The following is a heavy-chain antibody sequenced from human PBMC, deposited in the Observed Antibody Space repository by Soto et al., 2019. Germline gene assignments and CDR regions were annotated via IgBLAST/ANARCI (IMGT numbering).Heavy chain of an antibody. CDR2: IKSKTDVGTT. Sequence: EVQLVESGGGLVKPGGSLRLSCAASGFTFSNAWMSWVRQAPGKGLEWVGSIKSKTDVGTTDYDAPGKGRFTISRDDSKITLYLQINSLKTANTAVYYWTTEGGEYSSSSYGLVGYYYYGMDVWGQGTTVTVSS. CDR3: TTEGGEYSSSSYGLVGYYYYGMDV. J-gene: IGHJ6*02. V-gene: IGHV3-15*01. D-gene: IGHD6-13*01. CDR1: GFTFSNAW.